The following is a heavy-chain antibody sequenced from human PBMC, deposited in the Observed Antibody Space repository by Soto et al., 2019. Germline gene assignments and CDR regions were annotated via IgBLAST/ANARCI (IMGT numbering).Heavy chain of an antibody. CDR2: SRNKANSYTT. V-gene: IGHV3-72*01. CDR1: GFTFSDHY. Sequence: PGGSLRLSCAASGFTFSDHYMDWVRQAPGKGLEWVGRSRNKANSYTTEYAAPVKGRFTVSRDASKNSLYLQMNSLKTEDTAVYYCVRATRSTRPAFNNWGQGTLVTVSS. D-gene: IGHD1-1*01. J-gene: IGHJ4*02. CDR3: VRATRSTRPAFNN.